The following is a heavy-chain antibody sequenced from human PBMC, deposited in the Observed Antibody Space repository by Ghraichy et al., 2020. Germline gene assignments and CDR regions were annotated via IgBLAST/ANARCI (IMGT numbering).Heavy chain of an antibody. CDR3: ARLPIYTTGWQADY. Sequence: SETCPSPALSLVAPSAVVVTTGAGSASPQGRGWSGLVFSGNTYYNPSLKSRVTMSVDTSKNQLSLRLNSVTAADTAVYYCARLPIYTTGWQADYWGQGALVTVSS. J-gene: IGHJ4*02. CDR1: VAPSAVVVTT. CDR2: SGNT. D-gene: IGHD6-19*01. V-gene: IGHV4-39*01.